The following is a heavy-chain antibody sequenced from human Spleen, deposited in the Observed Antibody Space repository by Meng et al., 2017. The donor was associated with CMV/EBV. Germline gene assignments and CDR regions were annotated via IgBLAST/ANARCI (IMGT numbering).Heavy chain of an antibody. Sequence: SETLSLTCTVSGGSISSYYWSWIRQPPGKGLEWIGYIYYSGSTNYNPSLKNRVTISVDTSKNQFSLKLSSVTAADTAVYYCASSNILTGYPYYYYGMDVWGQGTTVTVSS. V-gene: IGHV4-59*01. CDR2: IYYSGST. CDR3: ASSNILTGYPYYYYGMDV. J-gene: IGHJ6*02. D-gene: IGHD3-9*01. CDR1: GGSISSYY.